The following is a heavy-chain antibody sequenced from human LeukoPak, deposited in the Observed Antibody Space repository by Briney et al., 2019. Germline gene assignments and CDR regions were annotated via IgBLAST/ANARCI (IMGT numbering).Heavy chain of an antibody. CDR2: IYYSGST. CDR1: GGSISSSSYY. CDR3: ARHQPPGYCSGGSCLYYFDY. Sequence: SETLSLTCTVSGGSISSSSYYWGWIRQPPGKGLEWIGSIYYSGSTYYNPSLKSRVTISVDTSKNQFSLKLSSVTAADTAVYYCARHQPPGYCSGGSCLYYFDYWGQGTLVTVSS. J-gene: IGHJ4*02. D-gene: IGHD2-15*01. V-gene: IGHV4-39*01.